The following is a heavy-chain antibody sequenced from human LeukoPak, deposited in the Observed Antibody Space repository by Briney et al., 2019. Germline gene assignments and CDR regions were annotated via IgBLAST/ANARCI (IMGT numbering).Heavy chain of an antibody. CDR1: GGSISSFY. V-gene: IGHV4-59*01. CDR3: ARSERYNSGWYFYFDY. J-gene: IGHJ4*02. D-gene: IGHD6-19*01. Sequence: SETLSLTCTVSGGSISSFYWSWIRQPPGKGLEYIGYISYSGTTSYNPSLKSRVTISVDTSKNQFSLKLTSVTAADTAVYYCARSERYNSGWYFYFDYWGQGTLVTVSS. CDR2: ISYSGTT.